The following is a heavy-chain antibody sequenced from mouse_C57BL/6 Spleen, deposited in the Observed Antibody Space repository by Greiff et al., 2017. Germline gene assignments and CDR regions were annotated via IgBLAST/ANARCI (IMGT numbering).Heavy chain of an antibody. D-gene: IGHD2-3*01. J-gene: IGHJ3*01. Sequence: VQLQQSGAELARPGASVKLSCKASGYTFTSYGISWVKQRPGQGLEWIGEIYPRGGNTYYNEKFKDKATLTADKSSSTAYMELRSLTSEDSADYFCARWDDGDERGFAYWGQGTLVTVSA. V-gene: IGHV1-81*01. CDR3: ARWDDGDERGFAY. CDR1: GYTFTSYG. CDR2: IYPRGGNT.